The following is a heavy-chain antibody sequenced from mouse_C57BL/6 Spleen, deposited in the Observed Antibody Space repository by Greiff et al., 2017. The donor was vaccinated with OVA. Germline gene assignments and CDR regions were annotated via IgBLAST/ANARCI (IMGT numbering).Heavy chain of an antibody. CDR3: ARSYYYGSSYYWYVDV. CDR2: INPSNGGT. CDR1: GYTFTSYW. D-gene: IGHD1-1*01. J-gene: IGHJ1*03. V-gene: IGHV1-53*01. Sequence: QVQLQQSGTELVKPGASVKLSCKASGYTFTSYWMHWVKQRPGQGLEWIGNINPSNGGTNYNEKFKSKATLTVDKSSSTAYMQLSSLTSEDSAVYYCARSYYYGSSYYWYVDVWGTGTTVTVSS.